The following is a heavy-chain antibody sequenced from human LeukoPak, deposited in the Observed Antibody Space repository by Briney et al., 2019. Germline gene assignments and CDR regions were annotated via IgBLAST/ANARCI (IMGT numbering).Heavy chain of an antibody. CDR2: IYHSGST. CDR1: GYSISSGYY. Sequence: PSETLSLTCTVSGYSISSGYYWGWIRQPPGKGLEWIGSIYHSGSTYYNPSLKSRVTVSVDTSKNQFSLKLSSVTAADTAVYYCARADPSYYYYYMDVWGKGTTVTVSS. J-gene: IGHJ6*03. V-gene: IGHV4-38-2*02. CDR3: ARADPSYYYYYMDV.